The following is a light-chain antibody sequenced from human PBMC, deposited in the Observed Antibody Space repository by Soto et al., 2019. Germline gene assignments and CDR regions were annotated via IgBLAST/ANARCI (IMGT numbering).Light chain of an antibody. J-gene: IGKJ1*01. CDR1: QAIRND. Sequence: AIQMTHSPSSLSASVGDRVTITCRASQAIRNDLGWYQQKPGKAPKLLIYFASTLQSGVPSRFSGSGSGTDFTLTISSLQPEDFATYYCLQDYNYPPTFGQGTKVDIK. CDR2: FAS. V-gene: IGKV1-6*02. CDR3: LQDYNYPPT.